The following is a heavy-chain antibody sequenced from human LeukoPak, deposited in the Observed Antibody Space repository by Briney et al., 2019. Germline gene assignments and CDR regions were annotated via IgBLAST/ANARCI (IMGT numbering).Heavy chain of an antibody. CDR1: RFTFSSYA. D-gene: IGHD5-18*01. CDR3: ARGETAMGYYYYYYMDV. J-gene: IGHJ6*03. Sequence: GGSLRLSCAASRFTFSSYAMHWVRQAPGKGLEWVAVISYDGSNKYYADSVKGRFTISRDNAKNSLYLQMNSLRAEDTAVYYCARGETAMGYYYYYYMDVWGKGTTVTVSS. CDR2: ISYDGSNK. V-gene: IGHV3-30*04.